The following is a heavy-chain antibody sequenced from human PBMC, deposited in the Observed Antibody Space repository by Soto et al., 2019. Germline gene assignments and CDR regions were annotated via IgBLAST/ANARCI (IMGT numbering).Heavy chain of an antibody. V-gene: IGHV1-69*01. J-gene: IGHJ6*02. Sequence: QVQLAQSGAEVKKPGSSVKVSCKASGGTFSSYAISWVRQAPGQGLEWMGGIIPIFGTANYAQKFQGRVTITADESTSTAYMELSSLRSEDTAVYYCAGLRFLEWLPPSDYYYYGMDVWGQGTTVTVSS. CDR1: GGTFSSYA. D-gene: IGHD3-3*01. CDR2: IIPIFGTA. CDR3: AGLRFLEWLPPSDYYYYGMDV.